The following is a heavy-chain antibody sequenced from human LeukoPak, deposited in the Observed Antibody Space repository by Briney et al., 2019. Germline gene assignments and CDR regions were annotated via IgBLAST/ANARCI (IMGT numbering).Heavy chain of an antibody. CDR2: INHSGST. CDR3: AREGGYDILTGYYNWFDP. Sequence: SETLSLTCAVYGGSFSGYYWSWIRQPPGKGLEWIGEINHSGSTNYNPSLKSRVTISVDTSKNQFSLELSSVTAADTAVYYCAREGGYDILTGYYNWFDPWGQGTLVTVSS. J-gene: IGHJ5*02. D-gene: IGHD3-9*01. V-gene: IGHV4-34*01. CDR1: GGSFSGYY.